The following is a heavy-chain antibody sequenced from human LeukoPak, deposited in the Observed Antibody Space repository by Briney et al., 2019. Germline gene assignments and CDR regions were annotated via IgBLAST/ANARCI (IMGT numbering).Heavy chain of an antibody. J-gene: IGHJ4*02. CDR2: IYYSGST. D-gene: IGHD5-24*01. CDR1: GGSISSGGYY. Sequence: SETLSLTCTVSGGSISSGGYYWSWIRQPPGKGLEWIGYIYYSGSTNYNPSLKSRVTISVDTSKNRFSLKLSSVTAADTAVYYCARHRRDGYKYYFDYWGQGTLVTVSS. CDR3: ARHRRDGYKYYFDY. V-gene: IGHV4-61*08.